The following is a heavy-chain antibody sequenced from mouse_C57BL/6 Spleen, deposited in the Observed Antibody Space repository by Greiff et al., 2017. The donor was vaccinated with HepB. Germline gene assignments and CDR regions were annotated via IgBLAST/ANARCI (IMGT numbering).Heavy chain of an antibody. CDR1: GFTFSDYG. CDR2: ISSGSSTI. V-gene: IGHV5-17*01. Sequence: EVKLVESGGGLVKPGGSLKLSCAASGFTFSDYGMHWVRQAPEKGLEWVAYISSGSSTIYYADTVKGRFTISRDNAKNTLFLQMTSLRSEDTAMYYCGRGLGLKDYFDYWGQGTTLTVSS. CDR3: GRGLGLKDYFDY. D-gene: IGHD4-1*01. J-gene: IGHJ2*01.